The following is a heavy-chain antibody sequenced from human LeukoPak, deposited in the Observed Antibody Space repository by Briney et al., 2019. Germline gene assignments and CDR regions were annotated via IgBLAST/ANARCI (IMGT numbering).Heavy chain of an antibody. D-gene: IGHD4-17*01. J-gene: IGHJ6*03. CDR1: GGSISSYY. CDR2: IYTSGST. CDR3: ARASTKLRAGLYYYYYYMDV. Sequence: SETLSLTCTVSGGSISSYYWSWIRQPAGKGLEWIGRIYTSGSTNYNPSLKSRVTMSVDTSKNQFSLKLSSVAAADTAVYYCARASTKLRAGLYYYYYYMDVWGKGTTVTISS. V-gene: IGHV4-4*07.